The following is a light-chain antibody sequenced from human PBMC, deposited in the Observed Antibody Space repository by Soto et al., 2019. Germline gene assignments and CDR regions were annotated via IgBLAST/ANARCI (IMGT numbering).Light chain of an antibody. V-gene: IGKV3-20*01. CDR2: GAS. CDR1: QIISNNY. J-gene: IGKJ1*01. CDR3: QQYGSSPGT. Sequence: ERVLTQSPGTLSLTPGERATLSCRASQIISNNYLAWYQQKPGQAPRLLIYGASSRATGIPDRFSGSGSGTDFTLTISRLEPEDFAVYYCQQYGSSPGTFGQGTKVALK.